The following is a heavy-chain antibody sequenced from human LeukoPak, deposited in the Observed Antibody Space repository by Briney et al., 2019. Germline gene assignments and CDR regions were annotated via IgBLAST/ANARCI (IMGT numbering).Heavy chain of an antibody. CDR2: ISSSSSYI. J-gene: IGHJ3*02. CDR3: AREALTYYDILTGHAFDI. V-gene: IGHV3-21*01. D-gene: IGHD3-9*01. Sequence: GGSLRLSCAASGFTFSSYSMNWVRQAPGKGLEWVSSISSSSSYIYYADSVKGRFTISRDNAKNSLYLQMSSLRAEDTAVYYCAREALTYYDILTGHAFDIWGQGTMVTVSS. CDR1: GFTFSSYS.